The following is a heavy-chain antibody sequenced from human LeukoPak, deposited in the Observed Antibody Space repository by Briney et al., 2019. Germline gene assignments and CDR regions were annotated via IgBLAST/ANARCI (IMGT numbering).Heavy chain of an antibody. CDR1: GFTFSIYS. CDR2: ISSSSSFI. Sequence: GGSLRLSCAASGFTFSIYSMNWVRQAPGKGLEWVSSISSSSSFIYYADSVKGRFSISRDDAKSSLYLEMNSRRAEDTAVYYCATDGSGSFHVDYWGQGTLVTVSS. CDR3: ATDGSGSFHVDY. V-gene: IGHV3-21*01. D-gene: IGHD3-10*01. J-gene: IGHJ4*02.